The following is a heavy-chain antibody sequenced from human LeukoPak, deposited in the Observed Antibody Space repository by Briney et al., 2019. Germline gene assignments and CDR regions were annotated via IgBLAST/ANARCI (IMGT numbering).Heavy chain of an antibody. V-gene: IGHV3-30*04. CDR2: ISYDGNKK. J-gene: IGHJ4*02. D-gene: IGHD1-7*01. CDR3: ARWKSLKGTFDY. Sequence: GRSLRLSCEASGFTFSNYAMNWVRQAPGKGLEWVAVISYDGNKKYYADSVEGRFTIFRDNSKNTLYLQMNSLRAEDTAVYYCARWKSLKGTFDYWGQGTLVTVSS. CDR1: GFTFSNYA.